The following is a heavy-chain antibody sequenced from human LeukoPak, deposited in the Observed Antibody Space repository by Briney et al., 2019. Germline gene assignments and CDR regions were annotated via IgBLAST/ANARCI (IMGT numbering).Heavy chain of an antibody. V-gene: IGHV3-66*02. CDR1: GFTVSSNY. CDR3: ARDNGGGYYYYMDV. J-gene: IGHJ6*03. D-gene: IGHD2-8*01. CDR2: IYSGGST. Sequence: PVGSLRLSCAASGFTVSSNYMSWVRQAPGKGLEWASVIYSGGSTYYADSVKGRFTISRDNSKNTLYLQMNSLRAEDTAVYYCARDNGGGYYYYMDVWGKGTTVTVSS.